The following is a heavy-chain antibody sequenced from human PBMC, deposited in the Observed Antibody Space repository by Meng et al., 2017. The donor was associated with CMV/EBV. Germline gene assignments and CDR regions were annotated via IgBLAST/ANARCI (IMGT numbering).Heavy chain of an antibody. CDR3: ARASGLWSGYYAVEYYYYGMDV. J-gene: IGHJ6*02. CDR2: NIPILGIA. V-gene: IGHV1-69*02. CDR1: GGTFSSYT. D-gene: IGHD3-3*01. Sequence: SVKVSCKASGGTFSSYTISWVRQAPGQGLEWMGRNIPILGIANYAQKFQGRVTITADKSTSTAYMELSSLRSEDTAVYYCARASGLWSGYYAVEYYYYGMDVWGQGTTVTVSS.